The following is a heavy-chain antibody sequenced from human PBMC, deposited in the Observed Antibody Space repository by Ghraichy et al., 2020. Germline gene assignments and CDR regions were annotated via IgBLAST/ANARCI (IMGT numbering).Heavy chain of an antibody. V-gene: IGHV1-18*01. CDR3: ARDCSSTSCRHNFDY. CDR2: ISAYNGNT. CDR1: GYTFTSYG. Sequence: ASVKVSCKASGYTFTSYGISWVRQAPGQGLEWMGWISAYNGNTNYAQKLQGRVTMTTDTSTSTAYMELRSLRSDDTAVYYCARDCSSTSCRHNFDYWGQGTLVTVSS. J-gene: IGHJ4*02. D-gene: IGHD2-2*01.